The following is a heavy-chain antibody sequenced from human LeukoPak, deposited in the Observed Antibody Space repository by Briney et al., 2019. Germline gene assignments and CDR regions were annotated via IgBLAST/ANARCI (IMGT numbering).Heavy chain of an antibody. J-gene: IGHJ4*02. Sequence: KPGGSLRLSCAASGFTFSSYSMNWVRQAPGKGLEWVSSISSSSSYIYYADSVKGRFTISGDNAKNSLYLQMNSLRAEDTAVYYCASARYCSSTSCRDYWGQGTLVTVSS. D-gene: IGHD2-2*01. CDR1: GFTFSSYS. CDR2: ISSSSSYI. CDR3: ASARYCSSTSCRDY. V-gene: IGHV3-21*01.